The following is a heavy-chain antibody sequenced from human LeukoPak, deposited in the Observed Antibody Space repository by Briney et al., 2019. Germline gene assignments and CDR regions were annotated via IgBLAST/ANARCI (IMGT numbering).Heavy chain of an antibody. CDR2: IYYSGST. J-gene: IGHJ4*02. CDR1: GVSISSGGYY. CDR3: ARHASYYDSSGYYSFDY. V-gene: IGHV4-31*03. Sequence: PSETLSLTCTVSGVSISSGGYYWSWIRQHPGKGLEWIGYIYYSGSTYYNPSLKSRVTISVDTSKNQFSLRLSSVTAADTAVYYCARHASYYDSSGYYSFDYWGQGTLVTVSS. D-gene: IGHD3-22*01.